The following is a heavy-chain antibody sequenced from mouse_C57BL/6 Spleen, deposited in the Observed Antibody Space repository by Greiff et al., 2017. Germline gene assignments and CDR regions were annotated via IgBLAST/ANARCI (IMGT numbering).Heavy chain of an antibody. V-gene: IGHV5-9-1*02. CDR2: ISSGGDYI. CDR3: TRDYYDYPYWYFDV. CDR1: GFTFSSYA. D-gene: IGHD2-4*01. J-gene: IGHJ1*03. Sequence: EVHLVESGEGLVKPGGSLKLSCAASGFTFSSYAMSWVRQTPEKRLEWVAYISSGGDYIYYADTVKGRFTISRDNARNTLYLQMSSLKSEDTAMYYCTRDYYDYPYWYFDVWGTGTTVTVSS.